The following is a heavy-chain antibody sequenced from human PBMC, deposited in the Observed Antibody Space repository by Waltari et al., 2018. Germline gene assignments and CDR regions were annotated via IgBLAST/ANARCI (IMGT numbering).Heavy chain of an antibody. Sequence: QVQLQESGPGLVKPSQTLSLTCTVSGGSISSGGYYWRCSRQHPGKGLELIGYIYYSGSTYYNPSLKSRVTISVDTSKNQFSLKLSSVTAADTAVYYCAGDSSSWYVSSSWGQGTLVTVSS. V-gene: IGHV4-31*03. CDR1: GGSISSGGYY. D-gene: IGHD6-13*01. J-gene: IGHJ5*02. CDR2: IYYSGST. CDR3: AGDSSSWYVSSS.